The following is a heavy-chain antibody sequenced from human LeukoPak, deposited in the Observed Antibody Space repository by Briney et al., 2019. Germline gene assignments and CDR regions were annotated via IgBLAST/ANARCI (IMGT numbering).Heavy chain of an antibody. CDR2: MNPKSGKT. Sequence: ASVKVSCKASGYPFNAYYIHWVRQAPGQGLEWMGWMNPKSGKTGYAQKFQGRVTITRNTSISTAYMELSSLRSEDTAVYYCARAQYQLLYRSPPDYWGQGTLVTVSS. V-gene: IGHV1-8*03. D-gene: IGHD2-2*02. CDR1: GYPFNAYY. CDR3: ARAQYQLLYRSPPDY. J-gene: IGHJ4*02.